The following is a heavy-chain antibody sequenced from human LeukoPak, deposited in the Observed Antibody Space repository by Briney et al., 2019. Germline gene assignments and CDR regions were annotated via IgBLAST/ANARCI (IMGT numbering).Heavy chain of an antibody. CDR3: ARGLYSDYYYDSSGYFDY. Sequence: GASVKVSCKASGGTFSSYAISWVRQAPGQGLEWMGGIIPIFGTANYAQKFQGRVTITADESTSTAYMELSSLRSEDTAVYYCARGLYSDYYYDSSGYFDYWGQGTLVTVSS. V-gene: IGHV1-69*13. D-gene: IGHD3-22*01. J-gene: IGHJ4*02. CDR2: IIPIFGTA. CDR1: GGTFSSYA.